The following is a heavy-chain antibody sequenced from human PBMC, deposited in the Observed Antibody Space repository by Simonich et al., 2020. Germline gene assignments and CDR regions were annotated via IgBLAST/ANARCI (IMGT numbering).Heavy chain of an antibody. CDR3: ARGALTGDYYYMDV. Sequence: QVQLVQSGAEVKKPGASVKVSCKASGYTFTGYYMHWVRQAPGQGLEWMGWINPNSGGTNYAQKLQGRGTMTRDTSISTAYMELSRLRSDDTAVYYCARGALTGDYYYMDVWGKGTTVTVSS. CDR2: INPNSGGT. D-gene: IGHD7-27*01. CDR1: GYTFTGYY. J-gene: IGHJ6*03. V-gene: IGHV1-2*02.